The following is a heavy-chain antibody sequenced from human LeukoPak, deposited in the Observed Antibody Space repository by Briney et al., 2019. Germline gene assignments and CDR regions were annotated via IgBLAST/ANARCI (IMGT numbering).Heavy chain of an antibody. D-gene: IGHD3-16*01. CDR2: ISWNSGSI. Sequence: GGSLRLSCAASGFTFDDYAMHWVRQAPGKGLEWVSGISWNSGSIGYADSVKGRFTISRDNAKNSLYLQMNSLGAEDTALYYCAKDMGGTEASFDYWGQGTLVTVSS. V-gene: IGHV3-9*01. CDR1: GFTFDDYA. CDR3: AKDMGGTEASFDY. J-gene: IGHJ4*02.